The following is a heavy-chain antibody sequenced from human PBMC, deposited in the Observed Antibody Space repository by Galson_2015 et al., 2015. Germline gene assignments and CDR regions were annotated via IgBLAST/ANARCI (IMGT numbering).Heavy chain of an antibody. CDR3: ARTHTAMVRRGMDV. CDR2: IYSGGST. Sequence: SLRLSCAASGFTVSSNYMSWVRQAPGKGLEWVSVIYSGGSTYYADSVKGRFTISRDNSKNTLYLQMNSLRAEDTAVYYCARTHTAMVRRGMDVWGQGTTVTVSS. CDR1: GFTVSSNY. D-gene: IGHD5-18*01. V-gene: IGHV3-53*01. J-gene: IGHJ6*02.